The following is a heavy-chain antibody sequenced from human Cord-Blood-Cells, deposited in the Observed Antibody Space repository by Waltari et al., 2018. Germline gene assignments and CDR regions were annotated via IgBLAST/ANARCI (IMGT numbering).Heavy chain of an antibody. V-gene: IGHV1-24*01. Sequence: QAQLVQSGAEVKKPGASVKVSGKVSGYTLTELSMPGLRQAPGKGLEWMGGFDPEDGETIYAQKFQGRVTMTEDTSTDTAYMELSSLRSEDTAVYYCATASAEGYGSGSYYGYWGQGTLVTVSS. D-gene: IGHD3-10*01. CDR3: ATASAEGYGSGSYYGY. CDR1: GYTLTELS. CDR2: FDPEDGET. J-gene: IGHJ4*02.